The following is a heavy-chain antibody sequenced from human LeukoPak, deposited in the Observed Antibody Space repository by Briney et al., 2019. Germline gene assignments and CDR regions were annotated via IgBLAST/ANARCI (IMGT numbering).Heavy chain of an antibody. D-gene: IGHD3-3*01. J-gene: IGHJ6*02. CDR3: ARDTNREQDI. Sequence: GGSLRLSCAASEFTFSSYAMSWVRQAPGKGLEYVSAISGNGVTTHYTNSVKGRFTISRDNSKNTVYLQMGSLSTEDTAVYYCARDTNREQDIWGQGTTVTVSS. CDR2: ISGNGVTT. CDR1: EFTFSSYA. V-gene: IGHV3-64*01.